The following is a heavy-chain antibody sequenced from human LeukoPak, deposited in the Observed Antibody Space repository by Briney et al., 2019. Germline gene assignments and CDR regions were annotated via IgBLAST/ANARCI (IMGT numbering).Heavy chain of an antibody. CDR3: ARHNYGYDY. CDR2: IHSDGSST. D-gene: IGHD3-10*01. J-gene: IGHJ4*02. V-gene: IGHV3-74*01. Sequence: PGGSLRLSCAASGFTFRSYWMPWVRQAPGKGLVWVSHIHSDGSSTSYADSVQGRFTISRDNAKNTLYLQMNSLRAEDTAVYYCARHNYGYDYWGQGTLVTVSS. CDR1: GFTFRSYW.